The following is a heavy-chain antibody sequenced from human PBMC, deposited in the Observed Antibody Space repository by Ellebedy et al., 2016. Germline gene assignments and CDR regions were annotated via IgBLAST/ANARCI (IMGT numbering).Heavy chain of an antibody. CDR2: IYYSGST. J-gene: IGHJ4*02. D-gene: IGHD6-19*01. V-gene: IGHV4-39*01. Sequence: SETLSLTCTVSGGSISSSSYYWGWIRQPPGKGLEWIGSIYYSGSTYYNPSLKSRVTISVDTSKNQFSLKLSSVTAADTAVYYCARGTGYSSGWYAYWGQGTLVTVSS. CDR1: GGSISSSSYY. CDR3: ARGTGYSSGWYAY.